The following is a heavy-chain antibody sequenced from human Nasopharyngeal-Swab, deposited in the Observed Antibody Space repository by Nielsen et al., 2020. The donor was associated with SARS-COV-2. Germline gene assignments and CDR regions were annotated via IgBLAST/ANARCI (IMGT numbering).Heavy chain of an antibody. CDR1: GFTVSNTY. J-gene: IGHJ3*02. V-gene: IGHV3-23*01. D-gene: IGHD2-8*01. Sequence: GGSLRLSCAASGFTVSNTYMSWVRQAPGKGLEWVAAIGGSDDKTDYADSVKGRFTISRDTSKNTLFLQMNSLRAEDTALYYCVKDGYCTNGVCGFDAFDIWGRGTMVTVSS. CDR2: IGGSDDKT. CDR3: VKDGYCTNGVCGFDAFDI.